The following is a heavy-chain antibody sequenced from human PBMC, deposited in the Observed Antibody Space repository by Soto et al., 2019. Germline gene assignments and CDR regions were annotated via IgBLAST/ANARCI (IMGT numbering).Heavy chain of an antibody. CDR1: GFNFGSFQ. CDR3: AREAAYGVWFAGGYFDL. CDR2: ISGSGATS. Sequence: WGSLRLSYKDSGFNFGSFQMHWIRQAPGRGLEWISHISGSGATSYYADSVKGRFTISRDNTKKSLASNMNCLRDEETDVYFLAREAAYGVWFAGGYFDLWGQGTQVTVSS. V-gene: IGHV3-48*03. D-gene: IGHD2-8*01. J-gene: IGHJ4*02.